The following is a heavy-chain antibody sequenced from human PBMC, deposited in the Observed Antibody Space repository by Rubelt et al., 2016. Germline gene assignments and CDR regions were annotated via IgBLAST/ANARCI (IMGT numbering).Heavy chain of an antibody. V-gene: IGHV4-34*01. J-gene: IGHJ4*02. CDR1: GGSFSGYY. CDR2: INHSGST. D-gene: IGHD3-16*01. Sequence: QVQLQQWGAGLLKPSETLSLTCAVYGGSFSGYYWSWIRQPPGKGLEWIGEINHSGSTNYNPSLKSRVTISVVTSKNQLSRELGSVTAADTAVYYCARGLDNYGYWGQGTLVTVSS. CDR3: ARGLDNYGY.